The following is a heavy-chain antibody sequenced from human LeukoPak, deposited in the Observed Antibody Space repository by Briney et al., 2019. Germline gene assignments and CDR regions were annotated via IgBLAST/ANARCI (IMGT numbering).Heavy chain of an antibody. J-gene: IGHJ5*02. V-gene: IGHV4-59*12. Sequence: SETLSLTCTVSGGSISSYYWSWIRQPPGKGLEWIEYIYYSGSTNYNPSLKSRVTISVDTSKNQFSLKLSSVTAADTAVYYCARLGKRRYCSSTSCYGIFYWFDPWGQGTLVTVSS. D-gene: IGHD2-2*01. CDR2: IYYSGST. CDR3: ARLGKRRYCSSTSCYGIFYWFDP. CDR1: GGSISSYY.